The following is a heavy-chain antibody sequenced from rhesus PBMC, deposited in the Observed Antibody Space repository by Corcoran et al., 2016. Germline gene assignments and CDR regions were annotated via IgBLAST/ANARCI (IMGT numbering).Heavy chain of an antibody. CDR3: ARRGYSNYLAAFDF. CDR2: VNGESGST. V-gene: IGHV4-65*01. D-gene: IGHD4-23*01. CDR1: GCSISRSNW. Sequence: QVQLQESGPGLVKPSETLSLTCAVSGCSISRSNWWICIRPSPGKGLELIGFVNGESGSTRNNPALKSRVNMSTDTSKNQFARKLSSVTAAETAGYYCARRGYSNYLAAFDFWGQGLRVTVSS. J-gene: IGHJ3*01.